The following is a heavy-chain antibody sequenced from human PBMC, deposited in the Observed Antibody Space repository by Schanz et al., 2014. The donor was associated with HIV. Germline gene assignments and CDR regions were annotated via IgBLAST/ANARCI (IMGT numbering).Heavy chain of an antibody. CDR2: INPKSGDT. D-gene: IGHD3-9*01. CDR3: TINQYQPLAFEY. Sequence: QVQLVQSGAEVKKPGGSVKVSCTASGYTFVDHYVHWVRQAPGQGLEWLGWINPKSGDTNFAQKFRGRVTMTRDTSLSTAPVGLTRLRSDDTAVFLWTINQYQPLAFEYWGQGTLVSVSS. J-gene: IGHJ4*02. CDR1: GYTFVDHY. V-gene: IGHV1-2*02.